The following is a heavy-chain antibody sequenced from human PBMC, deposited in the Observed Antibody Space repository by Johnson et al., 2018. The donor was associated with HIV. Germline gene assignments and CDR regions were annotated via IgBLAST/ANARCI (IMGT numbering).Heavy chain of an antibody. Sequence: QVQLVESGGGVVQPGRSLRLSCAASGFCFSRYGMHWVRQAPGQGLQWVAVIWFDGTNKYYADSVKDRFPISRDNSKDTLYLQMNGLRPVDTAVYYCAKDEAQTLASAGRDAFDVWGQGTAVTV. J-gene: IGHJ3*01. CDR3: AKDEAQTLASAGRDAFDV. D-gene: IGHD6-13*01. CDR2: IWFDGTNK. CDR1: GFCFSRYG. V-gene: IGHV3-33*06.